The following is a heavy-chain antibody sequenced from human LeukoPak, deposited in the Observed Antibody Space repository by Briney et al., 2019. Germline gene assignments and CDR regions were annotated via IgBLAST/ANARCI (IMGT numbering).Heavy chain of an antibody. J-gene: IGHJ2*01. CDR2: INSDGSST. Sequence: GGSLRLSCAASGFTFSNYWMHWVRQAPGKWPVWVSRINSDGSSTTYADSVRGRFTISRDNAKNTLYLQMNTLRAEDTAVYYCARDMEQWLVQDWYFDLWGRGTLVTVSS. CDR1: GFTFSNYW. V-gene: IGHV3-74*01. D-gene: IGHD6-19*01. CDR3: ARDMEQWLVQDWYFDL.